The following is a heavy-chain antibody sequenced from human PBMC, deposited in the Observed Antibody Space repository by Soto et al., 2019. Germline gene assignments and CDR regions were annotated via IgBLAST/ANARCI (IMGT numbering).Heavy chain of an antibody. D-gene: IGHD3-10*01. V-gene: IGHV3-33*01. CDR3: ATGDYYTSGRGSFDH. J-gene: IGHJ4*02. CDR1: RFTFSAFA. Sequence: QVQLVESGGGVVQPGRSLRLSCTTSRFTFSAFAMHWVRQAPGKGLEWVALIWYDGSNQNYADSVKGRFTISRDNSKSMLYLHMNGLRAEDTGIYYCATGDYYTSGRGSFDHWGQGTLVTVSS. CDR2: IWYDGSNQ.